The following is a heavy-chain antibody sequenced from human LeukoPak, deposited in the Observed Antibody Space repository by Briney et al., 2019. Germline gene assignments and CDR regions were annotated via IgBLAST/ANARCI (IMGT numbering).Heavy chain of an antibody. CDR3: AKVRRSSGWYRGAFDI. CDR2: IIGSGGST. Sequence: PGGSLRLSCAVSGFTFSSYAMGWVRQAPGKGLEWVSAIIGSGGSTYYADSVKGRFTISRDNPKNTLYLQMNSLRAEDTAVYYCAKVRRSSGWYRGAFDIWGQGTMVTVSS. D-gene: IGHD6-19*01. J-gene: IGHJ3*02. V-gene: IGHV3-23*01. CDR1: GFTFSSYA.